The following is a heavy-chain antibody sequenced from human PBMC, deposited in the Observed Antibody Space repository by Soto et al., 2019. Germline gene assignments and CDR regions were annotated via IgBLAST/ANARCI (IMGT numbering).Heavy chain of an antibody. J-gene: IGHJ5*02. CDR2: ISGSGGST. Sequence: EVQLLESGVGLVQPGGSLRLSCAASGFTFSSYAMSWVRQAPGKGLEWVSAISGSGGSTYYADSVKGRFTISRDNSKNTLYLQMNSLRAEDTAVYYCAKKNRQQWLVADWFDPWGQGTLVTVSS. D-gene: IGHD6-19*01. V-gene: IGHV3-23*01. CDR3: AKKNRQQWLVADWFDP. CDR1: GFTFSSYA.